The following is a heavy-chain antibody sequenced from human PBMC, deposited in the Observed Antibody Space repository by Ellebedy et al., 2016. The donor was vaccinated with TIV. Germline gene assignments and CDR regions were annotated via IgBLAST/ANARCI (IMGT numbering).Heavy chain of an antibody. V-gene: IGHV3-21*01. J-gene: IGHJ6*02. CDR2: ISSSSSYI. CDR3: ARGRITAPYYYYYGMDV. Sequence: GESLKISXAASGFTFSSYSMNWVRQAPGKGLEWVSSISSSSSYIYYADSVKGRFTISRDNAKNSLYLQMNSLRAADTAVYYCARGRITAPYYYYYGMDVWGQGTTVTVSS. D-gene: IGHD3-16*01. CDR1: GFTFSSYS.